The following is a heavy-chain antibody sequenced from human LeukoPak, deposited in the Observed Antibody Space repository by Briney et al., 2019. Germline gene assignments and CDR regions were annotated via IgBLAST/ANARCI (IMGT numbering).Heavy chain of an antibody. CDR1: GFTVSSNY. Sequence: GGSLRLSCAASGFTVSSNYMSWVRQAPGKGLEWVSVIYSGGSTYYADSVKGRFTISRDNSKNTLYLQMNSLRAEDTAVYYCARSGLTMARGVIFDYWGQGTLVTVSS. D-gene: IGHD3-10*01. CDR2: IYSGGST. CDR3: ARSGLTMARGVIFDY. V-gene: IGHV3-66*01. J-gene: IGHJ4*02.